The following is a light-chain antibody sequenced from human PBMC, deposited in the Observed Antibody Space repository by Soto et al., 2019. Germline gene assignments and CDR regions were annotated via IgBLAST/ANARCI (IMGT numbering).Light chain of an antibody. CDR1: SSGVGGYNY. Sequence: QSALTQPASVSGSPGQSITISCTGTSSGVGGYNYVSWYQQHPGKAPKLMIYDVSNRPSGVSNRFSGSKSGNTASLTISGLQAEDEADYYSSSYTSSSTRVFGGGTKVTVL. CDR3: SSYTSSSTRV. J-gene: IGLJ2*01. V-gene: IGLV2-14*01. CDR2: DVS.